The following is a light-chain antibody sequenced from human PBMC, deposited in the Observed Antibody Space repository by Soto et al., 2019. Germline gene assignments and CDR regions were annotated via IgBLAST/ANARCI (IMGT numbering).Light chain of an antibody. CDR1: QSVSSH. V-gene: IGKV3-15*01. CDR2: GTS. Sequence: EIVLTQSPGTLSLSPGERATLSCRASQSVSSHLAWYQQKPGQAPKLLIHGTSTRATGVPARFSGSGSGTESTLIISSLQSEDFAVYYCQQYNYWPPSFGPGTKVDIK. J-gene: IGKJ3*01. CDR3: QQYNYWPPS.